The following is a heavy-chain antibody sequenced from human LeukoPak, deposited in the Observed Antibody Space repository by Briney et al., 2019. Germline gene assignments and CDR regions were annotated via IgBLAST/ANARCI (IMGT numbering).Heavy chain of an antibody. J-gene: IGHJ3*02. V-gene: IGHV1-2*02. CDR2: INPNSGGT. D-gene: IGHD4-23*01. Sequence: ASVKVSCKASGYTFTNYYIHWVRQAPGQGLEWMGWINPNSGGTNYAQKFQGRVTMTRDTSISTAYMELSRLRSDDTAVYYCASPRNPINYGGNSGDAFDIWGQGTMVTVSS. CDR3: ASPRNPINYGGNSGDAFDI. CDR1: GYTFTNYY.